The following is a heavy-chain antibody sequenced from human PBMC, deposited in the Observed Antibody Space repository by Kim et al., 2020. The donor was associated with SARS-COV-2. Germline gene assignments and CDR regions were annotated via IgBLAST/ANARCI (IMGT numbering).Heavy chain of an antibody. J-gene: IGHJ6*02. CDR2: IIPIFGTA. D-gene: IGHD3-22*01. CDR1: GGTFSSYA. CDR3: ARDEVRYYDSSAGPDYYYYGMDV. Sequence: SVKVSCKASGGTFSSYAISWVRQAPGQGLEWMGGIIPIFGTANYAQKFQGRVTITADESTSTAYMELSSLRSEDTAVYYCARDEVRYYDSSAGPDYYYYGMDVWGQGTTVTVSS. V-gene: IGHV1-69*13.